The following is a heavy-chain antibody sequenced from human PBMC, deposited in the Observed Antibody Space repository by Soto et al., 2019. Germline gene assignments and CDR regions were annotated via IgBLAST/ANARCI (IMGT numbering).Heavy chain of an antibody. CDR3: ARGTSTTCYNCYYYGMDI. Sequence: GASVKASCKASGHTFTGYYMHCVRQAPGQGLEWMGWINPNSGGTNYAQKFRGWVTMTRDTSTSTVYMELSRLKSDDTAVYYCARGTSTTCYNCYYYGMDIWGQGTTVTV. CDR2: INPNSGGT. D-gene: IGHD2-2*01. CDR1: GHTFTGYY. J-gene: IGHJ6*02. V-gene: IGHV1-2*04.